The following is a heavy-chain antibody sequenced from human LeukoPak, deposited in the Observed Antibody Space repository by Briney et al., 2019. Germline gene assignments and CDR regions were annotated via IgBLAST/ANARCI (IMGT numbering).Heavy chain of an antibody. Sequence: SETLSLTCTVSGGSMRSYYWSWIRQPPGKGLEWIGYVYYSGSTNYHPSLASRVTISIDTSKKQFSLKLTSVTPADTAVYYCARDRVQAADYWGQGTLVTVSS. CDR1: GGSMRSYY. D-gene: IGHD2-2*01. CDR3: ARDRVQAADY. J-gene: IGHJ4*02. V-gene: IGHV4-59*01. CDR2: VYYSGST.